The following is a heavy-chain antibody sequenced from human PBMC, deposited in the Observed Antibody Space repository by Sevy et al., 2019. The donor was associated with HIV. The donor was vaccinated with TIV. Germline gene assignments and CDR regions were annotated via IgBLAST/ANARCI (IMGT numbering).Heavy chain of an antibody. J-gene: IGHJ1*01. D-gene: IGHD3-16*01. V-gene: IGHV3-9*01. Sequence: GGSLRLSCAASGFTFDDYAMHWVRQAPGKGLEWVSGISWNSGSIGYADSVKGRFTISRDNAKNSLYLQMNSLRAEDTALYYCAKGSDYVWGSLREEYFQHWGQGTLVTVSS. CDR3: AKGSDYVWGSLREEYFQH. CDR2: ISWNSGSI. CDR1: GFTFDDYA.